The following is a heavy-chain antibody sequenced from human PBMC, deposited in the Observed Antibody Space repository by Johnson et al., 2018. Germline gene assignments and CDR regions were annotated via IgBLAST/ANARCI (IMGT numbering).Heavy chain of an antibody. V-gene: IGHV1-69*01. J-gene: IGHJ1*01. CDR2: IIPKFDTA. Sequence: QVQLVQSGAEVKKPGSSVKVSCKASGGTFNSYAITWLRQAPGQGFEWMGGIIPKFDTANYAQKFQDRVTITADESTGTAYMELSSLTFEDTAVYYCGRQDGYSSSRNLPGYFQHWGQGTLVTVSS. CDR1: GGTFNSYA. D-gene: IGHD6-13*01. CDR3: GRQDGYSSSRNLPGYFQH.